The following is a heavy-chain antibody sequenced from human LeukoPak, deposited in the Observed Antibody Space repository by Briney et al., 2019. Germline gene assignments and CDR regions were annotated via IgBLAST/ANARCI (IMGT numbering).Heavy chain of an antibody. V-gene: IGHV4-34*10. D-gene: IGHD3-22*01. J-gene: IGHJ3*01. CDR1: GGSFSGYY. Sequence: SETLSLTCAVYGGSFSGYYWSWIRQPPGKGLEWIGIINYSESTYYNPSLKSRITMSVDTSKNQFSLILSSVTAADTAVYYCARRLGQIVANAFDVWGQGTMITVSS. CDR2: INYSEST. CDR3: ARRLGQIVANAFDV.